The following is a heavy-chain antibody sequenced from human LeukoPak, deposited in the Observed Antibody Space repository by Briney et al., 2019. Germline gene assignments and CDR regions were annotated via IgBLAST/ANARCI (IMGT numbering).Heavy chain of an antibody. Sequence: PGGSLRLSCAASGFTFSSYAMSWVRQAPGKGLEWVSAISGSGGSTYYADSVKGRFTISRDNSKNTLYLQMNSLRAEDTAVYYCAREATPVDCGGDCYPFDYWGQGTLVTVSS. D-gene: IGHD2-21*02. CDR1: GFTFSSYA. CDR2: ISGSGGST. V-gene: IGHV3-23*01. CDR3: AREATPVDCGGDCYPFDY. J-gene: IGHJ4*02.